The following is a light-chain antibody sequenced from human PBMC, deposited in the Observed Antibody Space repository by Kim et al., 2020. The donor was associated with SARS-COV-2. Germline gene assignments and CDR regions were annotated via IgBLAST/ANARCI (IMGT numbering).Light chain of an antibody. Sequence: EIVLTQSPGTLSLSPGERATLSCRASLSVSSNYLAWYQLKPGQAPRLLIYGASSRATGIPDRFSGSGSGTDFTLTISRLEPEDFAVYYCHQYGTAFGQGTKVEIK. CDR2: GAS. V-gene: IGKV3-20*01. J-gene: IGKJ1*01. CDR1: LSVSSNY. CDR3: HQYGTA.